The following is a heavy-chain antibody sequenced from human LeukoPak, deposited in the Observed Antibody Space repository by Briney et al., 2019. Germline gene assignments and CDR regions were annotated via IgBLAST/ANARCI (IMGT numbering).Heavy chain of an antibody. CDR2: INPSGGST. J-gene: IGHJ4*02. CDR3: ARDDYSNYYLDY. Sequence: ASVKVSCKASGYTFTSYYMHWVPQAPGQGLEWMGIINPSGGSTSYAQKFQGRVTMTRDMSTSTVYMELSSLRSEDTAVYYCARDDYSNYYLDYWGQGTLVTVSS. CDR1: GYTFTSYY. V-gene: IGHV1-46*01. D-gene: IGHD4-11*01.